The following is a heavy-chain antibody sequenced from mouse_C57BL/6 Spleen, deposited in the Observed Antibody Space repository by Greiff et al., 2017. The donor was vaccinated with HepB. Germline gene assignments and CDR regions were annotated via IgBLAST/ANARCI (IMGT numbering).Heavy chain of an antibody. V-gene: IGHV1-82*01. CDR1: GYAFSSSW. CDR2: IYPGDGDT. J-gene: IGHJ4*01. CDR3: ARSGNPLYYAMDY. D-gene: IGHD2-1*01. Sequence: QVQLKESGPELVKPGASVKISCKASGYAFSSSWMNWVKQRPGKGLEWIGRIYPGDGDTNYNGKFKGKATLTADKSSSTAYMQLSSLTSEDSAVYFCARSGNPLYYAMDYWGQGTSVTVSS.